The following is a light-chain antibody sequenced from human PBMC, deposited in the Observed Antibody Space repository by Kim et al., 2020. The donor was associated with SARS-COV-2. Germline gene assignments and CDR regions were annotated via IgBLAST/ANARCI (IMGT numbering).Light chain of an antibody. J-gene: IGLJ2*01. V-gene: IGLV3-1*01. CDR1: NLENKY. CDR2: QDN. CDR3: QAWDSGSVV. Sequence: SYELTQPPSVSVSPGQTASITCSGYNLENKYASWYQHKPGQPPVVVIYQDNKRFSASNSGNTATLTISGTQAMDEADYYCQAWDSGSVVFGGGTQLTVL.